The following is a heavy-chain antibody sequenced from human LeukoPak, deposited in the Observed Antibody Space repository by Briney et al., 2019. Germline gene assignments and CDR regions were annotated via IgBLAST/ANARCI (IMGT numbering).Heavy chain of an antibody. CDR1: GYSISSGYY. CDR3: ARGPVVIALYYFDY. CDR2: IYHSGST. Sequence: PSETLSLTCAVSGYSISSGYYWGWIRQPPGKGLEWIGSIYHSGSTYYNPSLKSRVTISVDTSKNQFSLKLSSVTAADTAVYYCARGPVVIALYYFDYWGQGTLVTVSS. V-gene: IGHV4-38-2*01. D-gene: IGHD2-21*01. J-gene: IGHJ4*02.